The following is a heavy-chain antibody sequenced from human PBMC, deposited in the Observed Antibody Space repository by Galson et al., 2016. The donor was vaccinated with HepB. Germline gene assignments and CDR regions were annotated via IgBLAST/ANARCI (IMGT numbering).Heavy chain of an antibody. CDR2: IGVYDYDR. J-gene: IGHJ6*04. V-gene: IGHV3-23*01. D-gene: IGHD2-15*01. Sequence: SLRLSCAASGFTFSAFALNWVRQTPGKGLEWVARIGVYDYDRRYADSVRGRFTISRDNFKDILYLEMNGLRAEDTAIYYCARNKPPDCYGGSCFYYYGMDVWGKGTTVIVSS. CDR1: GFTFSAFA. CDR3: ARNKPPDCYGGSCFYYYGMDV.